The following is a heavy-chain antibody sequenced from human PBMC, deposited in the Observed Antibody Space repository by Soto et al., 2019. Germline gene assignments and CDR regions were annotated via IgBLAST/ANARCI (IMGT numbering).Heavy chain of an antibody. Sequence: QVQLVESGGGVVQPGRSLRLSCAASGFTFSSYAMHWVRQAPGKGLEWVAVISYDGSNKYYADSVKGRFTISRDNSKNALYRQMNSLRAEDTAVYYCARGGEWDCISTSCYAGPGPMDVWGQGTTVTVSS. CDR3: ARGGEWDCISTSCYAGPGPMDV. J-gene: IGHJ6*02. CDR1: GFTFSSYA. CDR2: ISYDGSNK. V-gene: IGHV3-30-3*01. D-gene: IGHD2-2*01.